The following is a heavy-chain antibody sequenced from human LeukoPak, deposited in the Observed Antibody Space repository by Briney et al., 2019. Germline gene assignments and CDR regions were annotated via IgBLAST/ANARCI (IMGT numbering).Heavy chain of an antibody. CDR2: VSYSGSP. V-gene: IGHV4-39*07. CDR1: GASINIYTYY. J-gene: IGHJ3*02. CDR3: ARDGGRTSSDAVEI. Sequence: SETLTLTCTVSGASINIYTYYWGWIRQPPGKGLEWIGSVSYSGSPYYNPSLTSRATISVDTSRNQVSLKLTSVTAADTAVYYCARDGGRTSSDAVEIWGQGTMVIVSS. D-gene: IGHD2-2*01.